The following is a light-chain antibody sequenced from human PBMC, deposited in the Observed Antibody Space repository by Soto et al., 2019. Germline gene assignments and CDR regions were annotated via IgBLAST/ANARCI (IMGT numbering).Light chain of an antibody. V-gene: IGKV1-39*01. Sequence: DIQMTQSPSSLAGSVGDGVSLXCWASQSISSYLSWYQQKPGKAPNLLIYGASSLQSGVPSRFSGSGSGTDFTLTISSLQPEDFATYYCQQSYSIVWTFGPGTKV. J-gene: IGKJ1*01. CDR2: GAS. CDR1: QSISSY. CDR3: QQSYSIVWT.